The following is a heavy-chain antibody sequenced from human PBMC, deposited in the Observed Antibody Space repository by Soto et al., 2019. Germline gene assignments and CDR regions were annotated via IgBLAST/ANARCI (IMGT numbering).Heavy chain of an antibody. D-gene: IGHD3-10*01. Sequence: GGSLRLSCAASGFTFSSYWMSWVRQAPGKGLEWVANIKQDGSEKYYVDSVKGRFTISRDNAKNSLYLQMNSLRAEDTAVYYCARDRRGYGSGSYYRAYYYYYYYMDVWGKGTTVTVSS. V-gene: IGHV3-7*01. CDR2: IKQDGSEK. CDR1: GFTFSSYW. J-gene: IGHJ6*03. CDR3: ARDRRGYGSGSYYRAYYYYYYYMDV.